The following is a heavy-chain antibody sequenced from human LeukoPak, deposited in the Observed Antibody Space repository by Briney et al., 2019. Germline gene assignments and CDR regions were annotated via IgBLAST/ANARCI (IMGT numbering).Heavy chain of an antibody. D-gene: IGHD3-22*01. CDR2: INPNSGGT. CDR1: GYTFTGYY. J-gene: IGHJ2*01. CDR3: ARADSSGYYGWYFDL. Sequence: ASVKVSCKASGYTFTGYYMHWVRQAPGQGLEWMGRINPNSGGTNYAQKLQGRVTMTRDTSISAAYMELSRLRSDDTAVYYCARADSSGYYGWYFDLWGRGTLVTVSS. V-gene: IGHV1-2*06.